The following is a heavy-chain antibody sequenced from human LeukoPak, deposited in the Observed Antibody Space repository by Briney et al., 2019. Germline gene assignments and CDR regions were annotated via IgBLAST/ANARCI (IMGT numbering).Heavy chain of an antibody. CDR2: IYTSGST. CDR3: AREAAAGTSRNFDY. Sequence: SETLSLTCTVSGGSISSYYWSWIRQPAGKGLEWIGRIYTSGSTNYNPSLKSRVTMSVDTSKNQFSLKLSSVTAADTAVYYCAREAAAGTSRNFDYWGQGTLVTVSS. D-gene: IGHD6-13*01. J-gene: IGHJ4*02. CDR1: GGSISSYY. V-gene: IGHV4-4*07.